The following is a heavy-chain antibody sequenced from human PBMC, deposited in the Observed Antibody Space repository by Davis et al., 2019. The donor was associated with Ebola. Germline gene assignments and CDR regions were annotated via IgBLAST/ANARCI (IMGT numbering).Heavy chain of an antibody. CDR1: GYTFTSYG. D-gene: IGHD4-11*01. CDR3: ARSGTVTTIGGMDV. CDR2: IIPIFGTA. Sequence: KISCKASGYTFTSYGISWVRQAPGQGLEWMGGIIPIFGTANYAQKFQGRVTITADESTSTAYMELSSLRSEDTAVYYCARSGTVTTIGGMDVWGQGTTVTVSS. J-gene: IGHJ6*02. V-gene: IGHV1-69*01.